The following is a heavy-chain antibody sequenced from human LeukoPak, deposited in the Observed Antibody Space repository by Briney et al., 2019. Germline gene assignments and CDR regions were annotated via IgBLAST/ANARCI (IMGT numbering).Heavy chain of an antibody. V-gene: IGHV3-7*03. D-gene: IGHD5-18*01. CDR2: IKQDGSEK. CDR1: GSTFSSYW. Sequence: GGSLRLSCAASGSTFSSYWMSWVRQAPGKGLEWVANIKQDGSEKYYVDSVKGRFTISRDNAKNSLYLQMNSLRAEDTAVYYCARDEYSYGYNYWGQGTLVTVSS. J-gene: IGHJ4*02. CDR3: ARDEYSYGYNY.